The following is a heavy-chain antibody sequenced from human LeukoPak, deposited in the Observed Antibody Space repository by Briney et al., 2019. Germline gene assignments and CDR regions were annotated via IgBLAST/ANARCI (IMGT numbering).Heavy chain of an antibody. J-gene: IGHJ4*02. CDR3: VKDIRRGYNFGYDQFAY. CDR2: IQYNGTNK. D-gene: IGHD5-18*01. Sequence: GGSLRLSCAASGFTFSTCGMHWVRQAPGKGLEWVAFIQYNGTNKDYADSVKGRFTISRDNSKNTVSLQMNSLKPEDAALYYCVKDIRRGYNFGYDQFAYRGQGTLVTVSS. V-gene: IGHV3-30*02. CDR1: GFTFSTCG.